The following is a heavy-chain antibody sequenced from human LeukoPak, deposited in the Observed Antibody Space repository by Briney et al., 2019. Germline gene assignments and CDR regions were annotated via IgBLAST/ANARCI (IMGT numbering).Heavy chain of an antibody. CDR2: IYPGDSDT. CDR3: ARRDCSSTSCSFDY. CDR1: GYSFNNYW. D-gene: IGHD2-2*01. J-gene: IGHJ4*02. Sequence: ESLKISCKGSGYSFNNYWIGWVRQMPGKGLEWVGIIYPGDSDTRYSPSFQGQVTISADKSISTAYLQWRSLKASDTAMYYCARRDCSSTSCSFDYWGQGTLVTVSS. V-gene: IGHV5-51*01.